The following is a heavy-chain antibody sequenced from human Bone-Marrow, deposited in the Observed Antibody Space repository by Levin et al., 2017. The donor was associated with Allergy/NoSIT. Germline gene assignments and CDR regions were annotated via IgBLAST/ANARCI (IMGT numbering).Heavy chain of an antibody. J-gene: IGHJ4*02. Sequence: GGSLRLSCAASGFTFSNYWMGWVRQAPGKGLEWLGNIKQDGSETNYVDSVKGRFTISRDNAKNSLFLQMNSLRGEDSAVYYCAGGAVRGQGTLVTVSS. CDR1: GFTFSNYW. D-gene: IGHD1-26*01. CDR2: IKQDGSET. V-gene: IGHV3-7*01. CDR3: AGGAV.